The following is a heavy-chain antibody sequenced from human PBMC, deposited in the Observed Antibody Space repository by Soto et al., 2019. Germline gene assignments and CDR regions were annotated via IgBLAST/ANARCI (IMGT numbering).Heavy chain of an antibody. CDR2: INEDGSDT. D-gene: IGHD1-26*01. CDR3: VGAHFDY. J-gene: IGHJ4*02. Sequence: EVLMVESGGDLVQPGGSLRLSCSGSGFPFSSYWMNWVRQTPGKGLGWVANINEDGSDTYYMDSVKGRFTISRDNAKNSLYLQMNSLRAEDTAVYFCVGAHFDYWGQGTLVIVSS. CDR1: GFPFSSYW. V-gene: IGHV3-7*01.